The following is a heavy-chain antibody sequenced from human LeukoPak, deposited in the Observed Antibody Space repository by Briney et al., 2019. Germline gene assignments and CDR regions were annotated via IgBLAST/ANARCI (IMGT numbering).Heavy chain of an antibody. J-gene: IGHJ6*03. CDR2: IHYDGSNK. CDR1: GFTFSSYA. Sequence: PGGSLRLSCAASGFTFSSYAMHWVRQAPGKGLEWVAFIHYDGSNKYYADSVKGRFTISRDNSKNTLYLQMNSLKTEDTAVYYCTTVPAASYYYYMDVWGKGTTVTVSS. V-gene: IGHV3-30*02. D-gene: IGHD2-2*01. CDR3: TTVPAASYYYYMDV.